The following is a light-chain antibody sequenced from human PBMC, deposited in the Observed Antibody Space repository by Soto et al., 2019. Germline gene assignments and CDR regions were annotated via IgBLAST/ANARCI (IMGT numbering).Light chain of an antibody. CDR1: SSNLGNNY. CDR3: AAWDDSLPGWV. J-gene: IGLJ3*02. V-gene: IGLV1-47*01. Sequence: QSVLTQPPSASGTPGQRVTISCSGSSSNLGNNYEYWYQQLPGTAPKLLIYRHDQRPSGVPDRCSGSKSGTSPSLAISGLRSEDEADYHCAAWDDSLPGWVFGGGTKLTVL. CDR2: RHD.